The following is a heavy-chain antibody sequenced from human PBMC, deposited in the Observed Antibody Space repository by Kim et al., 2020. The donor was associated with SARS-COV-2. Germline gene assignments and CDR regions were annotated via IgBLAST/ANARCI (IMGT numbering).Heavy chain of an antibody. CDR3: ARAISTFTATAFDP. D-gene: IGHD5-18*01. J-gene: IGHJ5*02. V-gene: IGHV5-10-1*01. Sequence: PSFQGHVTISADESISTAYLQWSSLKASDTAMYYCARAISTFTATAFDPWGQGTLVTVSS.